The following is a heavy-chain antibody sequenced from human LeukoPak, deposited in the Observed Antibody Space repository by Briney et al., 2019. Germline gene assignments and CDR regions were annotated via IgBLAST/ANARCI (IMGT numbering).Heavy chain of an antibody. CDR1: GYSFTRYF. Sequence: ASVKVSCKASGYSFTRYFIHWVRQAPGQGLEWMGIIIPSDGSTSYAQKFQGRVTMTRDTSTSTVYIELSSLRSEDTAVYCCARGNVVTMVRGVIITYFDYWGQGTLVTVSS. J-gene: IGHJ4*02. V-gene: IGHV1-46*01. CDR3: ARGNVVTMVRGVIITYFDY. D-gene: IGHD3-10*01. CDR2: IIPSDGST.